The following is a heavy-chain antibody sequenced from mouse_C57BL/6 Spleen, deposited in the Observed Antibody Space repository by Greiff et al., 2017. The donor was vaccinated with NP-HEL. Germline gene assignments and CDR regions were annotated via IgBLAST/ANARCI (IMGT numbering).Heavy chain of an antibody. CDR1: GYTFTSYW. CDR3: ARGSTTVVVPRFAY. CDR2: IDPSDSYT. J-gene: IGHJ3*01. D-gene: IGHD1-1*01. V-gene: IGHV1-50*01. Sequence: QVQLQQPGAELVKPGASVKLSCKASGYTFTSYWMQWVKQRPGQGLEWIGEIDPSDSYTNYNQKFKGKATLTVDTSSSTAYMQLSSLTSEDSAVYYCARGSTTVVVPRFAYWGQGTLVTVSA.